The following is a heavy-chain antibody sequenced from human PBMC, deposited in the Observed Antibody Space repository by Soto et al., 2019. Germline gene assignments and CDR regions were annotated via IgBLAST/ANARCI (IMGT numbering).Heavy chain of an antibody. V-gene: IGHV3-15*07. CDR1: GFTFSNAW. D-gene: IGHD3-22*01. CDR2: IKSKTDGGTT. J-gene: IGHJ4*02. CDR3: TTDYYDSSGYYFPSMNFDY. Sequence: PGGSLRLSCAASGFTFSNAWMNWVRQAPGKGLEWVGRIKSKTDGGTTDYAAPVKGRFTISRDDSKNTLYLQMNSLKTEDTAVYYCTTDYYDSSGYYFPSMNFDYWGQGTLVTVSS.